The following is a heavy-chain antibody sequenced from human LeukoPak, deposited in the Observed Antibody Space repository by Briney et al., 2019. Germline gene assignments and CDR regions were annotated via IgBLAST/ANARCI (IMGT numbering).Heavy chain of an antibody. V-gene: IGHV3-30*04. CDR1: GFTFCGDV. J-gene: IGHJ6*02. CDR3: ARSAAAQTNFYYYGMDV. Sequence: RGALRLSSAAPGFTFCGDVMYSVREALGKGVEWVTFILYDGSDKYYADSVKGRFTISRDNSKNTLYLQMDSLRAEDTALYYCARSAAAQTNFYYYGMDVWGQGTTVTVSS. CDR2: ILYDGSDK. D-gene: IGHD6-13*01.